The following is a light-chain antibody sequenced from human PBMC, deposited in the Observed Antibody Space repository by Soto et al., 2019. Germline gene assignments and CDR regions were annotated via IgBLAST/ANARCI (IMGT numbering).Light chain of an antibody. CDR1: QNIAMF. Sequence: DIQMTQSPSSLSASVGDTVTMTCRASQNIAMFSSWYQQKPGKAPKLLIYSSSTLQNEVPSRVIGSGSGTYVSLTIRSLQLEDFATYYCQQNYSPPLTFGGGTRVEI. V-gene: IGKV1-39*01. CDR2: SSS. CDR3: QQNYSPPLT. J-gene: IGKJ4*01.